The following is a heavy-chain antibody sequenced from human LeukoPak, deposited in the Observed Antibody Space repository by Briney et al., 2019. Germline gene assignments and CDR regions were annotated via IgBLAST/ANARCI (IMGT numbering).Heavy chain of an antibody. CDR2: IGTAGDT. CDR3: ARGTGPSWFDP. J-gene: IGHJ5*02. CDR1: GFTFSSYD. Sequence: PGGSLRLSCAASGFTFSSYDMHWVRQATGKGLEWVSAIGTAGDTYYPGSVKGRFTISRENAKNFLYLQMNSLRAGDTAVYYCARGTGPSWFDPWGQGTLVTVSS. V-gene: IGHV3-13*01. D-gene: IGHD1-1*01.